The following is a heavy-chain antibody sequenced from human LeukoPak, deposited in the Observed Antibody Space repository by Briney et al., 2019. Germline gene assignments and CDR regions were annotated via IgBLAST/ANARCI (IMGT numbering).Heavy chain of an antibody. CDR2: INPNSGGT. Sequence: VASVKVSRKASGYTFTGYYMHWVRQAPGQGLEWMGWINPNSGGTNYAQKFQGRVTMTRDTSISTAYMELSRLRSDDTAVYYCARDCTAVAGTWFDPWGQGTLVTVSS. CDR3: ARDCTAVAGTWFDP. V-gene: IGHV1-2*02. D-gene: IGHD6-19*01. J-gene: IGHJ5*02. CDR1: GYTFTGYY.